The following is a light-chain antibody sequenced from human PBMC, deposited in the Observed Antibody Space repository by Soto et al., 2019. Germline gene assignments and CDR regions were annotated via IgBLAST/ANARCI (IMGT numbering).Light chain of an antibody. CDR3: QQYYTTPQT. CDR2: GAS. J-gene: IGKJ1*01. Sequence: DIVMTQSPGSLTVSLGERATINCTSSQSVLYTSNNKNYVAWYQQKPGQPPKFLIYGASTRESGVPDRFSGSGSGTDFTFTVSSLQAEDAAVYYCQQYYTTPQTFGPGTKVEIK. V-gene: IGKV4-1*01. CDR1: QSVLYTSNNKNY.